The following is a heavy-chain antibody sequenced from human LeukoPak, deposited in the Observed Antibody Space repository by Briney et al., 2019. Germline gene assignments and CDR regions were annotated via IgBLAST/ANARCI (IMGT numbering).Heavy chain of an antibody. CDR2: IRFDESKA. V-gene: IGHV3-30*02. D-gene: IGHD3-10*01. J-gene: IGHJ4*02. Sequence: GGSLRLSCAASGFTFSSYGMHWVRQAPGKGLEWVAFIRFDESKAFYADSVKGRFTISRDNSRNTLFLQMNSLRVEDTAVYYCAKDLYGSGSYEIRLFDSWGQGTLVTVSS. CDR1: GFTFSSYG. CDR3: AKDLYGSGSYEIRLFDS.